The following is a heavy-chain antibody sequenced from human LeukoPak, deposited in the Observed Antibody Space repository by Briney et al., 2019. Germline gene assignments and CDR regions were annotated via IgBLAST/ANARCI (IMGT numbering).Heavy chain of an antibody. V-gene: IGHV3-21*06. D-gene: IGHD2-2*01. J-gene: IGHJ4*02. Sequence: GGSLRLSCAASGFTFSSYDMNWVRQAPGKGLEWVSSISGSSTYIYYADSVKGRFTISRDNAKNSLYLQMNSLRAEDTAVYYCARDRGVWVVPAKVLDYWGQGTLVTVSS. CDR2: ISGSSTYI. CDR1: GFTFSSYD. CDR3: ARDRGVWVVPAKVLDY.